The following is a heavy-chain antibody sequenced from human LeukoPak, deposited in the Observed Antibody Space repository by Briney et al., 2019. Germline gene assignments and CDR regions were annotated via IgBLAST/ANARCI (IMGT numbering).Heavy chain of an antibody. Sequence: GGSLRLSCAASGFTFSSYAMSWVRQAPGKGLEWVSAISGSGGSTYYGDCVKGRFTISRGHSAHTVYLQKNSLRAEDTAVYYCAKGLRIQLWLRGGCYFDYWGQGTLVTVSS. CDR3: AKGLRIQLWLRGGCYFDY. J-gene: IGHJ4*02. CDR1: GFTFSSYA. CDR2: ISGSGGST. V-gene: IGHV3-23*01. D-gene: IGHD5-18*01.